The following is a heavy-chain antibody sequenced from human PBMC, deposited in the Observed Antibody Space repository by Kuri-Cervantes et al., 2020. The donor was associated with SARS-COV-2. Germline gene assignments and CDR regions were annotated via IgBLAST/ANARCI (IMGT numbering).Heavy chain of an antibody. Sequence: SETLSLTCTVSGGSISSGDYYWSWIRQPPGKGLEWIGYIYYSGSTYYNPSLKSRVTISVDTSKNQFSLKLSSVTAADTAVYYCARKTGSYYPLFDYWGQGTLVTVSS. CDR3: ARKTGSYYPLFDY. V-gene: IGHV4-30-4*08. D-gene: IGHD1-26*01. CDR2: IYYSGST. CDR1: GGSISSGDYY. J-gene: IGHJ4*02.